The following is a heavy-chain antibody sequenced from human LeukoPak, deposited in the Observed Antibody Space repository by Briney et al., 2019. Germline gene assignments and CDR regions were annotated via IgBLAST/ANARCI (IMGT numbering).Heavy chain of an antibody. J-gene: IGHJ4*02. Sequence: PGGSLRLPGAASEFAVSSNYMSGVRKAPGKGLEWVSVIESGGTTYYADSVKGRFAMSRHNSKKPLYLQMKSLRAEDTAVYYCARANCDGDCCPYYFDYWGQGTLVTVSS. V-gene: IGHV3-66*01. CDR1: EFAVSSNY. D-gene: IGHD2-21*02. CDR3: ARANCDGDCCPYYFDY. CDR2: IESGGTT.